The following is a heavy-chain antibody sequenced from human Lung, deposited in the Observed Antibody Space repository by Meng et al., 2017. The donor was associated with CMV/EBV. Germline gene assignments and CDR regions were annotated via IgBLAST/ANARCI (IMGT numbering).Heavy chain of an antibody. CDR2: IYHSGST. V-gene: IGHV4-4*02. CDR3: ARRLTSIAAHNWFDP. D-gene: IGHD6-6*01. CDR1: GGSISSSNW. Sequence: SETLSLTCAVPGGSISSSNWWSWVRQPPGKGLELIGVIYHSGSTNYNPSLKSRVTISVDKSKNQFSLKLRSVTAADTAVYYCARRLTSIAAHNWFDPWGQGTLVTVSS. J-gene: IGHJ5*02.